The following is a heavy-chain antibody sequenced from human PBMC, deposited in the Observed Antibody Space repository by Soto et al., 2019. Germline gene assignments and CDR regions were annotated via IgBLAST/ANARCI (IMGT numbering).Heavy chain of an antibody. CDR3: ARVAAATGVWCDP. J-gene: IGHJ5*02. V-gene: IGHV3-30-3*01. CDR1: GFTFSSYA. CDR2: ISYDGSNK. Sequence: QVQLVESGGGVVQPGRSLRLSCAASGFTFSSYAMHWVRQAPGKGLEWVAVISYDGSNKYYADSVKGRFTISRDNSKNTLYLKMNSLSAEDTAVYYCARVAAATGVWCDPWGQGTLVTVSS. D-gene: IGHD6-13*01.